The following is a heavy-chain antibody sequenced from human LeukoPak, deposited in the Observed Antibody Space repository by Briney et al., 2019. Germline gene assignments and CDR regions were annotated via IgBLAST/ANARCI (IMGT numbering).Heavy chain of an antibody. CDR1: GGSISSYY. V-gene: IGHV4-59*01. CDR3: AKGGPTVTAFASFGY. CDR2: IFYSGST. D-gene: IGHD4-11*01. Sequence: PSETLSLTCIVSGGSISSYYWSWLRQPPGKGLEWIGHIFYSGSTNYNPFLDSRVTISVDTSKNQLSLKLNSVTAADTAVYYCAKGGPTVTAFASFGYWGQGNLVTVSS. J-gene: IGHJ4*02.